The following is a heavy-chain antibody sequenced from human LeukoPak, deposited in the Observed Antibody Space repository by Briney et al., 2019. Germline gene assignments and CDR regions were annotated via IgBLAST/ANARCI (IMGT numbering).Heavy chain of an antibody. CDR1: GFTFSSYE. CDR2: ISSSGSTI. CDR3: ARAGYCTNGVCRGDFDY. D-gene: IGHD2-8*01. V-gene: IGHV3-48*03. Sequence: GGSLRLSCAASGFTFSSYEMNWVRQAPGKGLEWVSYISSSGSTIYYADSVKGRFTISRDNAKNSLYLHMNMQRAEDTAVDYCARAGYCTNGVCRGDFDYWGQGTLVTVSS. J-gene: IGHJ4*02.